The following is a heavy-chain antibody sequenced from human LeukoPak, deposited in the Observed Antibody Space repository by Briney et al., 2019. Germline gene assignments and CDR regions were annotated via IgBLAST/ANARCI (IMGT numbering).Heavy chain of an antibody. CDR2: IYPGDSDT. CDR1: GYSFTSYW. Sequence: GESLKISCKGSGYSFTSYWIGWVRQMPGKGLEWMGIIYPGDSDTRCSPSFQGQVTISADKSISTAYLQWSSLKASDTAMYYCARIHYYGSGSYQTPDAFDIWGQGTMVTVSS. CDR3: ARIHYYGSGSYQTPDAFDI. J-gene: IGHJ3*02. V-gene: IGHV5-51*01. D-gene: IGHD3-10*01.